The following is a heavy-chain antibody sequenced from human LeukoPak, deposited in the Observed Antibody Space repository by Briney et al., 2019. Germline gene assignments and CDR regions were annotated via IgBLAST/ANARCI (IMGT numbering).Heavy chain of an antibody. J-gene: IGHJ6*03. CDR2: IKQDGSEK. CDR3: ARDESERSLDYYYYYMDV. CDR1: GFTFSSYW. V-gene: IGHV3-7*01. D-gene: IGHD1-1*01. Sequence: GGSLRLSCAASGFTFSSYWMSWVRQAPGKGLEWVANIKQDGSEKYYVDSVKGRFTISRDNAKNSLYLQMNSLRAEDTAVYYCARDESERSLDYYYYYMDVWGKGTTVTVSS.